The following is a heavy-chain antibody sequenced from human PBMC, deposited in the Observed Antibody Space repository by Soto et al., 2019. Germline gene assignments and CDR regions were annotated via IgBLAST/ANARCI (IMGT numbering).Heavy chain of an antibody. V-gene: IGHV1-24*01. CDR3: ATDAPPVGGIVGATV. D-gene: IGHD1-26*01. CDR2: FDPEDGET. J-gene: IGHJ4*02. CDR1: GYTLTELS. Sequence: WASVKVSCKVSGYTLTELSMHWVRQAPGKGLEWMGGFDPEDGETIYAQKFQGRVTMTEDTSTDTAYMELSSLRSEDTAVYYCATDAPPVGGIVGATVWGQGTLVTVSS.